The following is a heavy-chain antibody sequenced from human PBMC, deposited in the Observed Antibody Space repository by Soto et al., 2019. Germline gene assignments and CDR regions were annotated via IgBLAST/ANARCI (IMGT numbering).Heavy chain of an antibody. D-gene: IGHD2-2*02. CDR2: IQDGGSI. V-gene: IGHV3-66*04. CDR1: GFSVSNNY. J-gene: IGHJ6*03. CDR3: EKPSQSNHTSYYYMDV. Sequence: PGGSLRLSCAASGFSVSNNYMTWVRQVPGKGLEWVSVIQDGGSITYADSVRDRFTISRDNSKNTLYLQMKSLRAEDTAVYYCEKPSQSNHTSYYYMDVWGKGSTVTVS.